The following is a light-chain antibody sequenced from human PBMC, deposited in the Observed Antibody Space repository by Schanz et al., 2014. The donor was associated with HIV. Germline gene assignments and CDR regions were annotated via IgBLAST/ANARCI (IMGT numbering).Light chain of an antibody. V-gene: IGKV3-15*01. J-gene: IGKJ4*01. CDR2: GAS. CDR1: QSVSSSY. CDR3: QQYNDWRLT. Sequence: DIVLTQSPATLSLSPGERATLSCRASQSVSSSYLAWYQQKPGQAPRLLIYGASTRATGIPPRFSGTGSGTEFTLTISSLQSEDFVVYYCQQYNDWRLTFGGGTKVEI.